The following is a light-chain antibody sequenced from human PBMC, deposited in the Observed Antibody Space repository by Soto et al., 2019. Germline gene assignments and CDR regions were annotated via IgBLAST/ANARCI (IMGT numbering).Light chain of an antibody. V-gene: IGLV1-51*01. CDR1: SSNIGNNF. J-gene: IGLJ1*01. Sequence: QSVLTQPPSVSAAPGQKVTISCSGSSSNIGNNFVSWYQQLPGTAPKRLIYDNHKRPSGIPDRFSGSKSGTSAILGITGLQTGDEADYYCGTWDSSLSGVFGTGTKLTVL. CDR2: DNH. CDR3: GTWDSSLSGV.